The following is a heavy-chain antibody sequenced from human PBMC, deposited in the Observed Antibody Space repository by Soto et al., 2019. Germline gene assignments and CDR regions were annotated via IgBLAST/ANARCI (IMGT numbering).Heavy chain of an antibody. D-gene: IGHD3-3*01. J-gene: IGHJ4*02. Sequence: LRLSSAAPRYTLSLYAMTWVRQAPGKGLEWVSAISGSGGSTYYADSVKGRFTISRDNSKNTLYLQMNSLRAEVTAVYYGAKGATHYFWSGYYDWGEGT. V-gene: IGHV3-23*01. CDR2: ISGSGGST. CDR3: AKGATHYFWSGYYD. CDR1: RYTLSLYA.